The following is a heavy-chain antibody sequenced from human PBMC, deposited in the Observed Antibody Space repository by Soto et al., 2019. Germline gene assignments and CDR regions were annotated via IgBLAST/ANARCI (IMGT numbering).Heavy chain of an antibody. V-gene: IGHV1-8*01. CDR1: GYTFTSYD. Sequence: ASVKVSCKASGYTFTSYDINWVRRATGQGLEWMGWMNPNSGNTGYAQKFQGRVTMTRNTSISTAYMELSSLRSEDTAVYYCARGRGVVVPAATDDAFDIWGQGTMVTVSS. J-gene: IGHJ3*02. CDR3: ARGRGVVVPAATDDAFDI. D-gene: IGHD2-2*01. CDR2: MNPNSGNT.